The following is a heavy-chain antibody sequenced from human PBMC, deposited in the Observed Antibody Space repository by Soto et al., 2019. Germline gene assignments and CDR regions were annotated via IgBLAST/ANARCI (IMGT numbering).Heavy chain of an antibody. D-gene: IGHD1-1*01. Sequence: QVQLVQSGAEVKKPGSSAKVSCKASGGTFSSYAISWVRQAPGQGLEWMGGIIPIFGTANYAQKFQGRVTITTDESTSTAYMELSSLRSEDTAVYYCARGLYDTVYYYYGMDVWGQGTTVTVSS. CDR3: ARGLYDTVYYYYGMDV. J-gene: IGHJ6*02. V-gene: IGHV1-69*05. CDR2: IIPIFGTA. CDR1: GGTFSSYA.